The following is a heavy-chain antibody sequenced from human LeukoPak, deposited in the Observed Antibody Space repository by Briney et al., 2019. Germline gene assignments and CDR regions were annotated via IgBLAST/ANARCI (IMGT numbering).Heavy chain of an antibody. J-gene: IGHJ4*02. CDR1: GFTFSSYA. V-gene: IGHV3-23*01. Sequence: GGSLRLSCAASGFTFSSYAMGWVRQAPGKGLEWVSAISGTGNRTYYADSVKGRFTISRDNSKNTLYLQMKSLRAEDTAVYYCAKWGCSGGSCYPFDYWGQGTLVTVSS. D-gene: IGHD2-15*01. CDR3: AKWGCSGGSCYPFDY. CDR2: ISGTGNRT.